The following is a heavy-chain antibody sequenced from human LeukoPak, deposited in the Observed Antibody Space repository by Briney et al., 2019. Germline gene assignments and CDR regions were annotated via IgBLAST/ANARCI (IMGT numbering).Heavy chain of an antibody. D-gene: IGHD6-13*01. CDR3: ARGGSYSSSWEFDY. V-gene: IGHV6-1*01. CDR1: GDSVSSNSAA. CDR2: TCYRSKWYS. J-gene: IGHJ4*02. Sequence: SQTLSLTCVISGDSVSSNSAAWNWIRQSPSRGLEWLGRTCYRSKWYSDYAVSVKSRITINADTSRNQFSLQMNSVTPEDTAVYYCARGGSYSSSWEFDYWGQGTLVTVSS.